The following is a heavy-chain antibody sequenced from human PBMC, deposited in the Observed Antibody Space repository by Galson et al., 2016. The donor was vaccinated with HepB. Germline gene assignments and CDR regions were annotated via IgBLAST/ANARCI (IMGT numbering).Heavy chain of an antibody. Sequence: SLRLSCAASGFTVSSTYMTWVRQAPGKGLEWVANIKEDGSERYYADSVRGRFTISRDNAKNSLYLQMNSLRAEDAAVYYCAREPGYNYGFTWGYWGQGTRVTVSS. V-gene: IGHV3-7*01. CDR3: AREPGYNYGFTWGY. J-gene: IGHJ4*02. CDR1: GFTVSSTY. D-gene: IGHD5-18*01. CDR2: IKEDGSER.